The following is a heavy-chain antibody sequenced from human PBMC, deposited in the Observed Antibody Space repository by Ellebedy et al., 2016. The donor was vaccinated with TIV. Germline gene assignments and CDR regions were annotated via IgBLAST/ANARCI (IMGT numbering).Heavy chain of an antibody. J-gene: IGHJ1*01. CDR3: SRGYYPYEYFQH. Sequence: SETLSLTXTVSGGSISSGGYYWSWIRQPPGKGLEWIGYIYYSGSTYYNPSLKSRVTISVDTSKNQFSLKLSSVTAADTAVYYCSRGYYPYEYFQHWGQGTLVTVSS. D-gene: IGHD3-22*01. CDR2: IYYSGST. CDR1: GGSISSGGYY. V-gene: IGHV4-30-4*08.